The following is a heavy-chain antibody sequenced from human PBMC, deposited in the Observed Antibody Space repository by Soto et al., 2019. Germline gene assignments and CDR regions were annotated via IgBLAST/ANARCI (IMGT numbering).Heavy chain of an antibody. J-gene: IGHJ6*02. V-gene: IGHV1-18*04. Sequence: GPEVQKPGASVKVACRASGNTFMTHGISWVRQAPGQGLEWMGWISPYNDNTNYAQKFQGRVSMTTDLSTSTAYMELRSLRSDDTAVYYGATLRTSGYHTHYFFGMDVWGQGTTVAVSS. CDR3: ATLRTSGYHTHYFFGMDV. CDR2: ISPYNDNT. CDR1: GNTFMTHG. D-gene: IGHD3-22*01.